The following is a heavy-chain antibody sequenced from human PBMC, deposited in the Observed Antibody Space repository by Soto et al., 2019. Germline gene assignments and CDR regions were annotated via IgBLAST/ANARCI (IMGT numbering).Heavy chain of an antibody. D-gene: IGHD6-19*01. V-gene: IGHV3-30*18. CDR1: GFTFSGYG. J-gene: IGHJ4*02. CDR2: ISNDGINK. CDR3: AKDRVSEHNNGWPQGS. Sequence: PGGSLRLSCAASGFTFSGYGMRWVRQAPGKGLEWVAVISNDGINKYYGDSVKGRFTISRDNSKNTLYLQMNSLRAEDTAVYYCAKDRVSEHNNGWPQGSWGQGTQVTVSS.